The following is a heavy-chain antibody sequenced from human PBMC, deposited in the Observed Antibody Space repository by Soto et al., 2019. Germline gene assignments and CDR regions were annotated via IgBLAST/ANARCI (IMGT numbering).Heavy chain of an antibody. Sequence: GGSLRLSCTASGFTFSSYAMSWVRQAPGKELEWVSTISGNSGKTNYAESVKGRFSISRDNSKNTVHLQLDSLRAEDTAVYFCAKLGFVLMELYYFHQWGQGTLVTVSS. J-gene: IGHJ4*01. V-gene: IGHV3-23*01. D-gene: IGHD2-8*01. CDR1: GFTFSSYA. CDR3: AKLGFVLMELYYFHQ. CDR2: ISGNSGKT.